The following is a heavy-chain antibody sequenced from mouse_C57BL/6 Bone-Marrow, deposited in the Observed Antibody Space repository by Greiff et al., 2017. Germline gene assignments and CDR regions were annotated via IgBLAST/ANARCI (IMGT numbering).Heavy chain of an antibody. D-gene: IGHD2-5*01. V-gene: IGHV1-55*01. CDR3: ARPYYSNYWYFDV. CDR1: GYTFTSYW. J-gene: IGHJ1*03. CDR2: IYPGSGST. Sequence: QVHVKQPGAELVKPGASVKMSCKASGYTFTSYWITWLKQRPGQGLEWIGDIYPGSGSTNYNEKFKSKATLTVDTSSSTAYMMLSSLTSEDSAVYYCARPYYSNYWYFDVWGTGTTVTVSS.